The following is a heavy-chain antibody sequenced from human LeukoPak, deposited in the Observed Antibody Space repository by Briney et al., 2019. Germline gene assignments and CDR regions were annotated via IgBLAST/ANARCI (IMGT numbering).Heavy chain of an antibody. CDR3: AKAHCSSTSCSRADN. V-gene: IGHV3-23*01. Sequence: GGSLRFSCAASGFIFTRNAMAGFRQAPGKGLEWVSAIDGSGGTTFYADSVKGRVTISRVQSTNTVYLQMNSLRADDTAVYYCAKAHCSSTSCSRADNWGQGALVTVSS. CDR2: IDGSGGTT. J-gene: IGHJ4*02. CDR1: GFIFTRNA. D-gene: IGHD2-2*01.